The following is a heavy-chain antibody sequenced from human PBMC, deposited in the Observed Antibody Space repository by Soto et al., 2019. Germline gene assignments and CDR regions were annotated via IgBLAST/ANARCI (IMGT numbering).Heavy chain of an antibody. CDR1: GYTFTSYG. CDR2: ISAYNGNT. Sequence: QVQLVQSGAEVKKPGASVKVSCKASGYTFTSYGISWVRQAHGHGLEWMGWISAYNGNTNYAQKLQGRVTMTTDTSTSRAYMERRSLGSDDTAVYYCAREAWSSGYYYDYYYYGMDVWGQGTPGPVSS. J-gene: IGHJ6*02. CDR3: AREAWSSGYYYDYYYYGMDV. D-gene: IGHD3-22*01. V-gene: IGHV1-18*01.